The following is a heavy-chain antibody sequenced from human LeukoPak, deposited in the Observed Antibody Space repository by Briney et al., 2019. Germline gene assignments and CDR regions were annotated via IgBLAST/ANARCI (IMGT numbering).Heavy chain of an antibody. CDR1: GFTFSSYA. V-gene: IGHV3-23*01. D-gene: IGHD2-2*01. CDR3: ARETRTGGADQRPWWFDP. CDR2: ISGSGGST. J-gene: IGHJ5*02. Sequence: GSLRLSCAASGFTFSSYAMSWVGQAPGKGLEWVSTISGSGGSTYYADSVRGRFTVSRDNAKNSLYLQMNSLRAEDTAVYYCARETRTGGADQRPWWFDPWGQGTLVTVSS.